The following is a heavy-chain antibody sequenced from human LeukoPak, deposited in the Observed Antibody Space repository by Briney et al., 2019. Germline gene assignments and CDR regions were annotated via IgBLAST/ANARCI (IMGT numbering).Heavy chain of an antibody. V-gene: IGHV3-30*02. CDR1: GFTFSSYG. Sequence: GGSLRLSCAASGFTFSSYGMHWVRQAPGKGLEWVAFIRYDGSNKYYADSVKGRFTISRDNSKNTLYLQMNSLRSEDTAVYYCARSSGYTQGFDYWGQGTLVTVSS. D-gene: IGHD5-12*01. CDR2: IRYDGSNK. J-gene: IGHJ4*02. CDR3: ARSSGYTQGFDY.